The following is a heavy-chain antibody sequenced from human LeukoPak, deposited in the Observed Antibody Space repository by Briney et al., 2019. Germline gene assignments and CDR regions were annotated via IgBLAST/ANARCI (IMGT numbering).Heavy chain of an antibody. CDR1: GFTFSSYA. CDR3: AKSGSGYSSGWYERTYYYYYYMDV. J-gene: IGHJ6*03. V-gene: IGHV3-23*01. CDR2: ISGSGGST. D-gene: IGHD6-19*01. Sequence: GGSLRLSCAASGFTFSSYAMSWVRQAPGKGLEWVSAISGSGGSTYYADSVKGRFTISRDNSKNTLYLQMNSLRAEDTAVYYCAKSGSGYSSGWYERTYYYYYYMDVWGKGTTVTVSS.